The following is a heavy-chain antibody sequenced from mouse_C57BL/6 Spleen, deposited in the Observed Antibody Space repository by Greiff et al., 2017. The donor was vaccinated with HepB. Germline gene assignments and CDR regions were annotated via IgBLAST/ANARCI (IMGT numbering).Heavy chain of an antibody. V-gene: IGHV5-17*01. CDR3: ARNEGLLLDY. CDR2: ISSGSSTI. Sequence: EVHLVESGGGLVKPGGSLKLSCAASGFTFSDYGMHWVRQAPEKGLEWVAYISSGSSTIYYADTVKGRFTISRDNAKNTLFLQMTSLRSEDTAMYYCARNEGLLLDYWGQGTTLTVSS. CDR1: GFTFSDYG. D-gene: IGHD1-1*01. J-gene: IGHJ2*01.